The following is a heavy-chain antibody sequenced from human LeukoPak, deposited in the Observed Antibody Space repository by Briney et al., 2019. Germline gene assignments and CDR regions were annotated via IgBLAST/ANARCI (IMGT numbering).Heavy chain of an antibody. J-gene: IGHJ3*02. Sequence: GGSLRLSCAASGFTFSNFAMSWLRQAPGKGLEWVSGISGSGGSTYSPGSVKGRFTISRDNSKNTVYLQLNSLRVEDTAIYYCAKAGPLANIILTAFDIWGQGTMVTVSS. CDR1: GFTFSNFA. CDR2: ISGSGGST. V-gene: IGHV3-23*01. D-gene: IGHD3-9*01. CDR3: AKAGPLANIILTAFDI.